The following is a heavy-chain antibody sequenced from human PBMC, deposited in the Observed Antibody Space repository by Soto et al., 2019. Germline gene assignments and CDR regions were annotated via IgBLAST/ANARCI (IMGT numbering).Heavy chain of an antibody. J-gene: IGHJ4*02. CDR3: ASNKPYYYDSSGYYDY. CDR2: IYHSGST. D-gene: IGHD3-22*01. V-gene: IGHV4-30-2*01. Sequence: QLQLQESGSGLVKPSQTLSLTCAVSGGSISSGGYSWSWIRQPPGKGLEWIGYIYHSGSTYYNPSLKSRVTISVDRSKNQFSLKLSSVTAADTAVYYCASNKPYYYDSSGYYDYWGQGTLVTVSS. CDR1: GGSISSGGYS.